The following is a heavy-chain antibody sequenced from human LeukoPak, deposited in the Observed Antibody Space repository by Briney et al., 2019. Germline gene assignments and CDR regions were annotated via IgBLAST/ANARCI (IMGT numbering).Heavy chain of an antibody. CDR1: GFTFSSYG. Sequence: GGSLRLSCAASGFTFSSYGMHWVRQAPGKGLEWVAFIGYDGSNKYYADSMKGRFTISRDNSKNTLYLQMNSLRAEDTAVYYCAKDRGRYCSSTSCYLFDPWGQGTLVTVSS. D-gene: IGHD2-2*01. CDR3: AKDRGRYCSSTSCYLFDP. CDR2: IGYDGSNK. V-gene: IGHV3-30*02. J-gene: IGHJ5*02.